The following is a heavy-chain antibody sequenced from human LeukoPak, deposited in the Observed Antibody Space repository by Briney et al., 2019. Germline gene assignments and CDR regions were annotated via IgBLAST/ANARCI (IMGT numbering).Heavy chain of an antibody. CDR2: IYYSGTT. V-gene: IGHV4-59*12. CDR3: ARRNRGRGANY. J-gene: IGHJ4*02. CDR1: GGSISSYY. Sequence: SETLSLTCTVSGGSISSYYWSWIRQPPGKGLEWIGYIYYSGTTNYNPSLKSRVIISVDTSKNQFSLKLSSVTAADTAVYYCARRNRGRGANYWGQGTLVTVSS. D-gene: IGHD1-26*01.